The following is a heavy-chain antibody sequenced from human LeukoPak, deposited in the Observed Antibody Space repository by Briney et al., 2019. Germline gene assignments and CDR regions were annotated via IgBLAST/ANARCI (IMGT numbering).Heavy chain of an antibody. J-gene: IGHJ4*02. Sequence: GGSLRLSCAPSGFTFSSYSMNWVRQAPGKGLEWVSSISSSSYIYYADSVKGRFTISRDNAQNSLYLQMNSLRAEDTAVYYCARDPKRRDGYNYDPDYWGQGTLVTVSS. CDR1: GFTFSSYS. D-gene: IGHD5-24*01. CDR2: ISSSSYI. CDR3: ARDPKRRDGYNYDPDY. V-gene: IGHV3-21*01.